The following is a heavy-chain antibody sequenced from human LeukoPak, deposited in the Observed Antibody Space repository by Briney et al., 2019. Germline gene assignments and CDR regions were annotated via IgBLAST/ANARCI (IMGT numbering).Heavy chain of an antibody. CDR3: ARRTYSSGHYDY. CDR2: ICGGGNYI. V-gene: IGHV3-21*01. CDR1: GFTFSSYC. Sequence: GGSLRLSCAASGFTFSSYCMNWVRQAPGKGLEWVSSICGGGNYIYYADSVKGRFTISRDNAQNSLYLQMNSLRDEDTAVFYCARRTYSSGHYDYWGQGTLVTVSS. D-gene: IGHD6-19*01. J-gene: IGHJ4*02.